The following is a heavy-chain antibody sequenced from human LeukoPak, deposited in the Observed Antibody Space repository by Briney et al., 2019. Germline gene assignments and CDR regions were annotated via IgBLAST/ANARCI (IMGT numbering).Heavy chain of an antibody. Sequence: GGSLRLSCAASGFTFSSYAMHWVRQAPGKGLEWVAVISYDSKYKYYADSVKGRFTISRGNSNNTLYLQVDSLRPEDTAMYFCARDRRYYFDHWGQGTLVTVSS. V-gene: IGHV3-30*01. CDR3: ARDRRYYFDH. CDR1: GFTFSSYA. CDR2: ISYDSKYK. J-gene: IGHJ4*02.